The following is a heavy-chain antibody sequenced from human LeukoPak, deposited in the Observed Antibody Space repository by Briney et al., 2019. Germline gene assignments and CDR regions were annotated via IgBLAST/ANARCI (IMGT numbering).Heavy chain of an antibody. V-gene: IGHV3-30*03. CDR2: ISDDGSNK. CDR1: GFTFSSYG. J-gene: IGHJ4*02. Sequence: GGSLRLSCAASGFTFSSYGMHWVRQAPGKGLEWVAVISDDGSNKYYVDSVKGRFTISRDNSKNTLYLQMISLRAEDTAVYYCAGGLLGCGGGSCYSTDYWGQGTLVTVSS. CDR3: AGGLLGCGGGSCYSTDY. D-gene: IGHD2-15*01.